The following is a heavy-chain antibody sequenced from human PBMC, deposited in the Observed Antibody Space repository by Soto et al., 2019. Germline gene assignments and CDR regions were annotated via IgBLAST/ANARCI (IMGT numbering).Heavy chain of an antibody. CDR2: IYWDDDK. Sequence: QITLKESGPTLVKPTQTLTLTCTFSGFSLSTSGVGVGWIRQPPGKALEWLALIYWDDDKRYSPSLKSRLTNTKDTSKNQVVLTMTNMDPVDTATYYCAHRLITMIEDAFDIWGQGTMVTVSS. CDR3: AHRLITMIEDAFDI. CDR1: GFSLSTSGVG. D-gene: IGHD3-22*01. J-gene: IGHJ3*02. V-gene: IGHV2-5*02.